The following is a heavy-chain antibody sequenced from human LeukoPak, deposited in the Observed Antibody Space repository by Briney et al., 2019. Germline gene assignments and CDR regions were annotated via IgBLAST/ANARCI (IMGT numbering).Heavy chain of an antibody. CDR2: IYTSGST. CDR3: ARSPYCSSTSCYERSYYYYYMDV. Sequence: SETLSLTCTVSGGSISSYYWSWIRQPAGKGLEWIGRIYTSGSTNYNPSLKSRVTMSVDTSKNQFSLKLSSVTAADTAVYYCARSPYCSSTSCYERSYYYYYMDVWGKGTTVTISS. D-gene: IGHD2-2*01. J-gene: IGHJ6*03. V-gene: IGHV4-4*07. CDR1: GGSISSYY.